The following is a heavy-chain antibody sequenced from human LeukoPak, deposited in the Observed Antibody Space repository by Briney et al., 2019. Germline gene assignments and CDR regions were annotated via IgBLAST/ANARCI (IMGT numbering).Heavy chain of an antibody. CDR3: ARALYSSSWYGYYGMDV. V-gene: IGHV1-2*02. CDR1: GYTFSIHH. Sequence: ASVKVSCKASGYTFSIHHIQWVRQAPGQGLEWMGWINTNSGGTTYSQNFQGRITMTRDPSITTAYMELSSLRSDDTAVYYCARALYSSSWYGYYGMDVWGQGTTVTVSS. J-gene: IGHJ6*02. CDR2: INTNSGGT. D-gene: IGHD6-13*01.